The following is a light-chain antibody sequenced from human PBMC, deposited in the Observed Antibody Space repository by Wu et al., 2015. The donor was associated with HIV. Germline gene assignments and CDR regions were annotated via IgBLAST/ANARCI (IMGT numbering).Light chain of an antibody. V-gene: IGKV3-15*01. CDR1: ESVRNN. CDR3: QQYESWPPYS. Sequence: EIVLTQSPVTLSLSPGDRATLSCRASESVRNNLAWYQQKPGQAPRLLIYDASTRATGIPARFSGSGSGTEFTLTISSLQSEDFAVYYCQQYESWPPYSFGQGTKLEIK. J-gene: IGKJ2*03. CDR2: DAS.